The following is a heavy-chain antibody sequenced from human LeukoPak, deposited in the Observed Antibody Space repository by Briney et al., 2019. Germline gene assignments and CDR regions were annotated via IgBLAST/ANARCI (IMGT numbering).Heavy chain of an antibody. J-gene: IGHJ4*02. Sequence: HPGGSLRLSCAASGFTFSSYAMHWVRQAPGKGLEWVAVISYDGSNKYYADSVKGRFTISRDNSKNTLYLQMNSLRAEDTAVYYCARRVDYWGQGTLVTVSS. CDR1: GFTFSSYA. CDR3: ARRVDY. CDR2: ISYDGSNK. D-gene: IGHD6-13*01. V-gene: IGHV3-30*04.